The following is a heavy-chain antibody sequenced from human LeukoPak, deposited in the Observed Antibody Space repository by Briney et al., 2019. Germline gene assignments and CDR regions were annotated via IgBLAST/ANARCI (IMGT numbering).Heavy chain of an antibody. Sequence: PGGSLRLSCAASGFTFDDYTMHWVRQAPGKGLEWVSLISWDGGSTFYADSVKGRFTISRDNRKNSLYLQMNSLRTEDTALYYCTKDSQRHDFSSFDNWGEGTLVTVSS. V-gene: IGHV3-43*01. D-gene: IGHD2-21*02. CDR3: TKDSQRHDFSSFDN. J-gene: IGHJ4*02. CDR2: ISWDGGST. CDR1: GFTFDDYT.